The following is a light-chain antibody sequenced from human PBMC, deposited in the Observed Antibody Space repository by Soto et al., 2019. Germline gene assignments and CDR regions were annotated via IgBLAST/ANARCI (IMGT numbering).Light chain of an antibody. V-gene: IGLV1-51*02. CDR2: ENN. J-gene: IGLJ3*02. CDR3: GTWDSSLSAWV. Sequence: QSVLTQPPSVCAASGQKVTISCSGSSSNIGNNYVSWYQQLPGTAPKLLIYENNKRPSGIPDRFSGSKSGTSATLGITGLQTGDEADYYCGTWDSSLSAWVFGGGTQLTVL. CDR1: SSNIGNNY.